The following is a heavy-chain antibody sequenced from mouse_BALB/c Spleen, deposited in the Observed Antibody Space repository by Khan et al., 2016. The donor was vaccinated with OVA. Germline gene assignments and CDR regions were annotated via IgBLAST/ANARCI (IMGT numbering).Heavy chain of an antibody. CDR2: INSGSTNI. CDR1: GFTFSSFG. CDR3: AAGNCAY. V-gene: IGHV5-17*02. D-gene: IGHD4-1*01. Sequence: EVELVESGGGLVQPGGSRKLSCAASGFTFSSFGMHWVSQAPEKGLEWVAYINSGSTNINYEDPVKGRVTISRDNSKNTLFLHMTSLSSAETAMYYCAAGNCAYWGQGTTLTVSS. J-gene: IGHJ2*01.